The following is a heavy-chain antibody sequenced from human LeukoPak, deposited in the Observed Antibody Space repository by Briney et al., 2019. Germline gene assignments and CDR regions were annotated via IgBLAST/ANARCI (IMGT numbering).Heavy chain of an antibody. CDR2: ISGSGGST. V-gene: IGHV3-23*01. CDR1: GFTFSSYA. D-gene: IGHD3-9*01. J-gene: IGHJ5*02. Sequence: GRSLRLSCAASGFTFSSYAMSWVRQAPGKGLEWVSAISGSGGSTYYADSVKGRFTISRDNSKNTLYLQMNSLRPEDTAVYYCAKDVYYDILTGYQAGLFDPWGQGTLVTVSS. CDR3: AKDVYYDILTGYQAGLFDP.